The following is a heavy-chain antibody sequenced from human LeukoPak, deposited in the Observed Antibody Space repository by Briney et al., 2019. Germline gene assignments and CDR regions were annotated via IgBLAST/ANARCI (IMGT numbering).Heavy chain of an antibody. D-gene: IGHD2-15*01. J-gene: IGHJ6*03. CDR2: ISSSGSTI. V-gene: IGHV3-48*01. CDR3: ARDRLYCSGGSCYPVDYYYYYMDV. Sequence: PGGSLRLSCAASGFTFSSYSMNWVRQAPGKGLEWVSYISSSGSTIYYADSVKGRFTISRDNAKNSLYLQMNSLRAEDTAVYYCARDRLYCSGGSCYPVDYYYYYMDVWGKGTTVTVSS. CDR1: GFTFSSYS.